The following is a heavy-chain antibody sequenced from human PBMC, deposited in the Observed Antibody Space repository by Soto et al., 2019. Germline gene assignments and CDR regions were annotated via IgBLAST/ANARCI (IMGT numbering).Heavy chain of an antibody. D-gene: IGHD4-17*01. CDR1: GGTFSSYA. CDR3: ARDRVDYAAYGTPMNWYFDL. Sequence: SVKVSCKASGGTFSSYAISWVRQAPGQGLEWMGGIIPIFGTANYAQKFQGRVTITADESTSTAYMELSSLRSEDTAVYYCARDRVDYAAYGTPMNWYFDLWGRGTLVTVSS. J-gene: IGHJ2*01. CDR2: IIPIFGTA. V-gene: IGHV1-69*13.